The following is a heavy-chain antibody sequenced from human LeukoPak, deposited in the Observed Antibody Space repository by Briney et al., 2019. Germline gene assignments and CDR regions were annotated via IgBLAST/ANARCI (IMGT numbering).Heavy chain of an antibody. Sequence: GASVTVSFTSAGYTFTFYYMHWGRQAPGQGLEWMGWINPNSGGTNYAHKFQGRVTMTRDTSISTAYMELSRLRSDDTAVYYCARGLDSGDKAYWGQGTLVTVSS. CDR2: INPNSGGT. V-gene: IGHV1-2*07. CDR1: GYTFTFYY. CDR3: ARGLDSGDKAY. D-gene: IGHD4-17*01. J-gene: IGHJ4*02.